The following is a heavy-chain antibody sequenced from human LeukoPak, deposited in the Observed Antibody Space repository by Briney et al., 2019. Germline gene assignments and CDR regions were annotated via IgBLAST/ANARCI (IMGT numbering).Heavy chain of an antibody. CDR1: GFTFSTYA. CDR3: AKHYDTSGRPRACFDS. Sequence: GGSLRLSCAASGFTFSTYAMSWVRQAPGKGLEWVSSISGSSGSTYYADSVKGRFTISRDNSKNTLYLQMNSLRAEDTAVYYCAKHYDTSGRPRACFDSGGQGTLATVSS. D-gene: IGHD3-22*01. CDR2: ISGSSGST. J-gene: IGHJ4*02. V-gene: IGHV3-23*01.